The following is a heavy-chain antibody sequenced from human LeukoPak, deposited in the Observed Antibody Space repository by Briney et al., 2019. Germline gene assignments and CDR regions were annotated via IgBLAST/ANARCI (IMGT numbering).Heavy chain of an antibody. CDR1: GYTFTNFG. Sequence: ASVKVSCKASGYTFTNFGISWVRQAPGQGLEWMGWISAHSGNTNYAQMFQARVTMTTDTSTSTAYMELRTLRSDDTAVYYCARGWGDYWGQGTLVTVSS. CDR3: ARGWGDY. CDR2: ISAHSGNT. D-gene: IGHD6-19*01. V-gene: IGHV1-18*01. J-gene: IGHJ4*02.